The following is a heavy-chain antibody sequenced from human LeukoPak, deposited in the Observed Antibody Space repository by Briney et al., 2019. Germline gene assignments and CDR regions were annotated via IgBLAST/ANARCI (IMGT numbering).Heavy chain of an antibody. Sequence: PGRSLRLSCAASGFTFSSYWMHWVRQAPGKGLVWVSRINTDGSSTSYADSVKGRFTISRDNAKNTLYLQMNSLRAEDTALYYCAKDIAANGGPAFDIWGQGTMVTVSS. D-gene: IGHD2-8*01. CDR2: INTDGSST. CDR1: GFTFSSYW. V-gene: IGHV3-74*01. CDR3: AKDIAANGGPAFDI. J-gene: IGHJ3*02.